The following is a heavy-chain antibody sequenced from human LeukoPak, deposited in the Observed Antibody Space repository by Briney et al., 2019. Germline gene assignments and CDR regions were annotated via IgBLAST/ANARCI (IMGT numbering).Heavy chain of an antibody. V-gene: IGHV3-21*01. CDR3: AKAFSAYENWPPNWFDP. Sequence: GGSLRLSSAASGFTFRSYNMNWVRQAPGKGLDWVSSINSDSNYIYYADSVQGRFTISRDNAKNSLYLQMNSLRAEDTAVYYCAKAFSAYENWPPNWFDPWGQGTLVTVSS. CDR2: INSDSNYI. D-gene: IGHD5-12*01. CDR1: GFTFRSYN. J-gene: IGHJ5*02.